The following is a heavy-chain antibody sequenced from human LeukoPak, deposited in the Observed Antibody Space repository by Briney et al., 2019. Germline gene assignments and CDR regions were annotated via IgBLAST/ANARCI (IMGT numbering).Heavy chain of an antibody. D-gene: IGHD2-2*01. J-gene: IGHJ3*02. Sequence: GGSLRLSCAASGFTFSDYNMNWVRQAPGKGLEWVSSISSSSGYIYYADSVKGRFTISRDNAKNSLYLQMNSLRAEDMAVYYCAKDGKYCSSTSCPVPDAFDIWGQGTMVTVSS. CDR1: GFTFSDYN. V-gene: IGHV3-21*01. CDR2: ISSSSGYI. CDR3: AKDGKYCSSTSCPVPDAFDI.